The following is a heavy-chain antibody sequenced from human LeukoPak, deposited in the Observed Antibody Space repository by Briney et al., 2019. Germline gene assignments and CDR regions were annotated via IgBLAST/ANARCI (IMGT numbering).Heavy chain of an antibody. CDR3: ARAPRGYSYGNFDY. J-gene: IGHJ4*02. D-gene: IGHD5-18*01. Sequence: SETLSLTCAVYGGSFSGYYWSWIRQPPGKGLEWIGEINHSGSTNYNPSLKSRVTISVDTSKNRFSLKLSSVTAADTAVYYCARAPRGYSYGNFDYWGQGTLVTVSS. CDR2: INHSGST. CDR1: GGSFSGYY. V-gene: IGHV4-34*01.